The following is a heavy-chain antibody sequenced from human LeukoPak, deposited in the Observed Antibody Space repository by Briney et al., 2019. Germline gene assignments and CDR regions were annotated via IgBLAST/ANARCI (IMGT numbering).Heavy chain of an antibody. CDR2: TYYRSKWYN. V-gene: IGHV6-1*01. CDR3: ARDFPIDIVVVPAAPGDAFDI. D-gene: IGHD2-2*01. Sequence: SQTLSLTCAISGDSVSSNSAAWNWIRQSPSRGLEWLGRTYYRSKWYNDYAVSVKSRITINPDTSKNQFSLQLNSVTPEDTAVYYCARDFPIDIVVVPAAPGDAFDIWGQGTMVTVSS. J-gene: IGHJ3*02. CDR1: GDSVSSNSAA.